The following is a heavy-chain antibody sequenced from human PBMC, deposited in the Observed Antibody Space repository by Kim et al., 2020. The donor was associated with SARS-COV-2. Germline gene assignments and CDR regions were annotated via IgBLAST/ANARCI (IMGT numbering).Heavy chain of an antibody. V-gene: IGHV4-39*01. CDR1: GGSISSSSYY. J-gene: IGHJ5*02. Sequence: SETLSLICTVSGGSISSSSYYWGWIRQPPGKGLEWIGSIYYSGSTYYNPSLKSRVTISVDTSKNQFSLKLSSVTAADTAVYYCAKSLGSGSYYPNWFDP. CDR3: AKSLGSGSYYPNWFDP. CDR2: IYYSGST. D-gene: IGHD3-10*02.